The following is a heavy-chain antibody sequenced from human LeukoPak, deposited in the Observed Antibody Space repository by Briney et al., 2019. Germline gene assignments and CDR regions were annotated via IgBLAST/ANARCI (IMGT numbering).Heavy chain of an antibody. CDR3: AREEHRLAAAGTSAFDL. CDR1: GFTFSEYW. V-gene: IGHV3-74*01. Sequence: GGSLRLSCAASGFTFSEYWMHWVRQAPGKGLAWVSHINRDGGLTNYADSVKGRFTVSRDNARNILYLQMDSLRAEDTARYFCAREEHRLAAAGTSAFDLGGQGTLVTVSP. D-gene: IGHD6-13*01. CDR2: INRDGGLT. J-gene: IGHJ3*01.